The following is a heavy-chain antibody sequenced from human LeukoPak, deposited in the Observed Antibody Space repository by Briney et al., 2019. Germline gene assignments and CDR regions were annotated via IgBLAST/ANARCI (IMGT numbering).Heavy chain of an antibody. Sequence: XXXXXRXXPGXXLEWIGYIYYSRSTNYNPSLKSRVTISVDTSKNQFSLKLSSVTAADTAVYFCARYSGTYYVYWGQGTLVTVSS. D-gene: IGHD1-26*01. CDR1: X. CDR3: ARYSGTYYVY. CDR2: IYYSRST. V-gene: IGHV4-59*01. J-gene: IGHJ4*02.